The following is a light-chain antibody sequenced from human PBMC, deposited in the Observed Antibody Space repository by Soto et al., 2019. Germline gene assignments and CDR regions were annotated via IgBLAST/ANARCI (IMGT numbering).Light chain of an antibody. CDR3: QQSYSTPLT. CDR2: AAS. V-gene: IGKV1-39*01. J-gene: IGKJ4*01. CDR1: QSISSY. Sequence: DIQMTQSPSSLSASVGDRVTITCRASQSISSYLNWYQQKPGKDTKLLIYAASSLQSGVPSRFSDSGSGTDFTLTISSLQPEDFANYYCQQSYSTPLTFGGGTKVEIK.